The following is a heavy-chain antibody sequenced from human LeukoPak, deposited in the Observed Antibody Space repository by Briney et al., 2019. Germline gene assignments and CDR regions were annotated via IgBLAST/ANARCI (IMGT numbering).Heavy chain of an antibody. CDR2: VRGSGSDT. Sequence: WGSLSLSCAASGFTFSTYAMSWVRQAPGKGLEWVSAVRGSGSDTYYADSVKGRSTISRDNSKNTLHLQMNSLRAEDTAIYYCARDSAGFLYRHDAFDIWGQGTMVTVSS. CDR1: GFTFSTYA. CDR3: ARDSAGFLYRHDAFDI. V-gene: IGHV3-23*01. D-gene: IGHD2-2*02. J-gene: IGHJ3*02.